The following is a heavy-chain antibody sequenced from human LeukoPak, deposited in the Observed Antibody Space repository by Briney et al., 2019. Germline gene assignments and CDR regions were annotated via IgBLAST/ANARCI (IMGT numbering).Heavy chain of an antibody. V-gene: IGHV4-31*03. Sequence: PSQTLSLTCTVSGGSISSGGYYWSWIRQHPGKGLEWIGYIYYSGSTYYNPSLKSRVTISVDTSKNQFSLKPSSVTAADTAVYYCARACSSTSCYATLDYWGQGTLVTVSP. CDR2: IYYSGST. D-gene: IGHD2-2*01. CDR1: GGSISSGGYY. CDR3: ARACSSTSCYATLDY. J-gene: IGHJ4*02.